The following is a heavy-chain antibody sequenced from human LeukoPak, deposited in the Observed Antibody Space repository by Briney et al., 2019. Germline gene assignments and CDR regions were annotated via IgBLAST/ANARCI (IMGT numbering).Heavy chain of an antibody. Sequence: ASVKVSCKASGYTFTAYDINWVRQAAGQGLEWLGWMNPKTGDTGYAQKFQGRVTMTRDTSITTAYMELSGLTSEDTAIYYCAQNLQYTGDFDDWGQGTLVTVSS. D-gene: IGHD7-27*01. CDR3: AQNLQYTGDFDD. CDR1: GYTFTAYD. CDR2: MNPKTGDT. J-gene: IGHJ4*02. V-gene: IGHV1-8*01.